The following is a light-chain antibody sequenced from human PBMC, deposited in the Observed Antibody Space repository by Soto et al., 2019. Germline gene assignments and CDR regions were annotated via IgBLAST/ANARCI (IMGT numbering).Light chain of an antibody. CDR2: RNN. V-gene: IGLV1-47*01. CDR1: SSNIGSNY. J-gene: IGLJ3*02. Sequence: QSVLTQPTSASGTAGKRVTISCSGSSSNIGSNYVYWYQQLPGTAPKLLIYRNNQRPSGVPDRFSGSKSGTSASLAISGLRSEDEADYYCAAWDDSLSGRVFGGGTKLTVL. CDR3: AAWDDSLSGRV.